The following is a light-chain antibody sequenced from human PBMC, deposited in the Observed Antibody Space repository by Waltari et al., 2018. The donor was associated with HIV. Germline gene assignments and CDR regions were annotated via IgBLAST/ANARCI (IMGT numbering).Light chain of an antibody. J-gene: IGLJ3*02. CDR2: DVT. CDR3: CSYAGDYTWV. CDR1: SSDVGGYDY. Sequence: QSALTQPRSVSGSPGQSVTISCTGTSSDVGGYDYVSWYQHHPGKAPKLLISDVTKRPSGVPDRCSGSKSGNTASLTISGLQADDEADYYCCSYAGDYTWVFGGGTALPVL. V-gene: IGLV2-11*01.